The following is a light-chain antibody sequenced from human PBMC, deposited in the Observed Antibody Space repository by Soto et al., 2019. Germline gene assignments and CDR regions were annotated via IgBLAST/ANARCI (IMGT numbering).Light chain of an antibody. V-gene: IGKV1-5*01. J-gene: IGKJ2*01. CDR3: QQYNSYSPYT. CDR2: DAS. Sequence: DIQMTQSPSTLSASVGDRVTITCRASQSISSWLAWYQQKPGKAPNLLIYDASSLESGVPSRFSGSGSGTEFTLTISSLQPDDFATYYRQQYNSYSPYTFGQGTKLEIK. CDR1: QSISSW.